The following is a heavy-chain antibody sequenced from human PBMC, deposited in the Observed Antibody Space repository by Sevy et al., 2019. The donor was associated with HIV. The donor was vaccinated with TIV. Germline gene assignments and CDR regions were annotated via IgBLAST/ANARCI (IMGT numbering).Heavy chain of an antibody. CDR1: GFTFSSYA. Sequence: GGSLRLSCAASGFTFSSYAMHWVRQAPGKGLEWVAVISYDGSNKYYADSVKGRFTISRDNSKNTLYLQMNSLRAEDTAVYYCAMPHSSSSPNWFDPWGQGTLVTVSS. V-gene: IGHV3-30-3*01. D-gene: IGHD6-6*01. CDR2: ISYDGSNK. J-gene: IGHJ5*02. CDR3: AMPHSSSSPNWFDP.